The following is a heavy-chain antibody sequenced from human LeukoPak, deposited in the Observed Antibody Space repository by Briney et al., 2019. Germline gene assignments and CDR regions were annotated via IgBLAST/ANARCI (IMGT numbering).Heavy chain of an antibody. CDR3: ARRSGSYFSGLGHDY. Sequence: SETLSLTCTVSGGSISSSSYYWGWIRQPPGKGLEWIGSIYYSGSTYYNPSLKSRVTISVDTFKNQFSLKLSSVTAADTAVYYCARRSGSYFSGLGHDYWGQGTLVTVSS. J-gene: IGHJ4*02. CDR2: IYYSGST. V-gene: IGHV4-39*01. CDR1: GGSISSSSYY. D-gene: IGHD1-26*01.